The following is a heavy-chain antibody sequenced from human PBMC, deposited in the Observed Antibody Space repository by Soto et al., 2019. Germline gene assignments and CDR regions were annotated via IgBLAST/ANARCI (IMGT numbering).Heavy chain of an antibody. J-gene: IGHJ5*02. CDR2: IYYSGST. Sequence: NPSETLSLTCTVSGGSISSGDYYWSWIRQPPGKGLEWIGYIYYSGSTYYNPSLKSRVTISVDTSKNQFSLKLSSVTAADTAVYYCARDSRDSSSNWFDPWGQGTLVTVSS. V-gene: IGHV4-30-4*01. CDR1: GGSISSGDYY. D-gene: IGHD6-6*01. CDR3: ARDSRDSSSNWFDP.